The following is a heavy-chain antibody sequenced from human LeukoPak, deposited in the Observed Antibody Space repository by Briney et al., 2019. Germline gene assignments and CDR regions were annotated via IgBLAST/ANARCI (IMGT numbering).Heavy chain of an antibody. CDR3: AKDRMDPVNY. CDR1: GLTFTNHG. CDR2: ITGSGDRT. V-gene: IGHV3-23*01. Sequence: GGSLRLSCAASGLTFTNHGMSWVRQALGKGLEWVSAITGSGDRTYYADSVKGRFTISRDNSKNTLYLQMNSLRAEDTALYYCAKDRMDPVNYWGQGTLVTVSS. J-gene: IGHJ4*02. D-gene: IGHD2-2*03.